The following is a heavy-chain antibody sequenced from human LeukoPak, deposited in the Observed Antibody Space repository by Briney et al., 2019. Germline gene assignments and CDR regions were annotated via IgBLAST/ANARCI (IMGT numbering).Heavy chain of an antibody. Sequence: SVKVSCKASGGTFSSYTISWVRQAPGQGLEWMGGIIPIFGTANYAQKFQGRVTTTADESTSTAYMELSSLRSEDTAVYYCARGGVGATLTFDYWGQGTLVTVSS. V-gene: IGHV1-69*13. CDR2: IIPIFGTA. CDR3: ARGGVGATLTFDY. D-gene: IGHD1-26*01. CDR1: GGTFSSYT. J-gene: IGHJ4*02.